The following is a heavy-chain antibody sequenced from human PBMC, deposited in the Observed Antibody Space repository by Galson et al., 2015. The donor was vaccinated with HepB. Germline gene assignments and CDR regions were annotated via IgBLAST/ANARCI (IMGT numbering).Heavy chain of an antibody. D-gene: IGHD3-22*01. CDR2: ISSSSSYI. J-gene: IGHJ2*01. V-gene: IGHV3-21*01. Sequence: SLRLSCAASGFTFSSYSMNWVRQAPGKGLEWVSSISSSSSYIYYADSVKGRFTISRDNAKNSLYLQMNSLRAEDTAVYYCARGGPYYYDSSLRWYFDLWGRGTLVTVSS. CDR1: GFTFSSYS. CDR3: ARGGPYYYDSSLRWYFDL.